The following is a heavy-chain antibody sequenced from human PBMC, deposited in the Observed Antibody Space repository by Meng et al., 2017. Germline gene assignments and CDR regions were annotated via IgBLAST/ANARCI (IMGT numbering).Heavy chain of an antibody. CDR3: ARDFARRDYGGNRVSDY. CDR2: INPNSGGT. CDR1: GYTFTGYY. Sequence: ASVKVSCKASGYTFTGYYIHWVRQAPGQGLEWMGRINPNSGGTNYAQKFQGGVTMTRDTSISTAYMELSRLRSDDTAVYCCARDFARRDYGGNRVSDYWGQGTLVTVSS. J-gene: IGHJ4*02. V-gene: IGHV1-2*06. D-gene: IGHD4-23*01.